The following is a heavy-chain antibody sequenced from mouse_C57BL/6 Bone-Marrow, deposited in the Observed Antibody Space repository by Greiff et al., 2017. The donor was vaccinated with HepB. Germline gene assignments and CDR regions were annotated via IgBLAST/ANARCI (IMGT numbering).Heavy chain of an antibody. CDR1: GYAFSSSW. CDR3: AYDGHFDY. V-gene: IGHV1-82*01. D-gene: IGHD2-3*01. Sequence: VKLMESGPELVKPGASVKISCKASGYAFSSSWRNWVKQRPGKGLEWIGRIYPGDGDTNYNGKFKGKATLTADKSSSTAYMQLSSLTSEDSAVYFCAYDGHFDYWGQGTTLTVSS. J-gene: IGHJ2*01. CDR2: IYPGDGDT.